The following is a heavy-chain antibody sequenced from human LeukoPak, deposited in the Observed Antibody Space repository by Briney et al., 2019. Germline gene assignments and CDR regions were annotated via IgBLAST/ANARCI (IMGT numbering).Heavy chain of an antibody. CDR2: ISSSSSYI. CDR3: ATEIRSSASYYYYYYGMDV. Sequence: GGSLRLSCVASGFTFSTYSMNWVRHAPGKGLEWVSSISSSSSYIYYADLVKGRFTISRDNAKNSLYLQMNSLRAEDTAVYYCATEIRSSASYYYYYYGMDVWGQGTTVTVSS. CDR1: GFTFSTYS. D-gene: IGHD2-2*01. V-gene: IGHV3-21*01. J-gene: IGHJ6*02.